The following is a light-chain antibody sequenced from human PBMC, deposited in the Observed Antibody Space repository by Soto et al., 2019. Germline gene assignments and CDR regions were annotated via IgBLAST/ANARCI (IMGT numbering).Light chain of an antibody. CDR1: SSDVGGYNY. V-gene: IGLV2-11*01. J-gene: IGLJ3*02. CDR2: DVN. CDR3: CSYAGTYSWV. Sequence: QSALTQPRSVSGSPGQSVTISCIGTSSDVGGYNYVSWYQQHPGKAPKFMIYDVNKRPSGVPDRFSGSKSGSTASLTISGLPTDDEADYYCCSYAGTYSWVFGGGTKLTVL.